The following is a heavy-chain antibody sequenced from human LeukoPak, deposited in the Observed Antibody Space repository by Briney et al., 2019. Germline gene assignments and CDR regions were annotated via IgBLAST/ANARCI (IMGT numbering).Heavy chain of an antibody. V-gene: IGHV3-23*01. CDR1: RFTFSNYA. J-gene: IGHJ4*02. Sequence: PGASLRLSCAASRFTFSNYAMSWVRQAPGEGLEWVSAILGSGGSTYYADSVKGRFTVSRDNSKSTLYLQMNSLRAEDTALYYCAKWGDYDVLTGYYVPDYWGQGTLVTVSS. D-gene: IGHD3-9*01. CDR3: AKWGDYDVLTGYYVPDY. CDR2: ILGSGGST.